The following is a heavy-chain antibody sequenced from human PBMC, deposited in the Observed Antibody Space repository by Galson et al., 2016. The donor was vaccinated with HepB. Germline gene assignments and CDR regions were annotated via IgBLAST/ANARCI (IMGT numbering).Heavy chain of an antibody. CDR3: TRLDTRGHYY. D-gene: IGHD3-22*01. V-gene: IGHV5-51*01. CDR1: GYSFTSYW. J-gene: IGHJ4*02. Sequence: QSGAKVKKPGESLEISCKGSGYSFTSYWIDWVRQMPGRGLEWMGTIYPSDPDVRYSPSFQGQVTISADKSIGTAYLQWSSLKASDTAMYYCTRLDTRGHYYWGQGTLITVAS. CDR2: IYPSDPDV.